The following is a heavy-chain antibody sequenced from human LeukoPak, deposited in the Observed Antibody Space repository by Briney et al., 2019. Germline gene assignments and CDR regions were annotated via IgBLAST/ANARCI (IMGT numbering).Heavy chain of an antibody. CDR2: INPNSGGT. CDR3: ATYSGGLGDAFDI. J-gene: IGHJ3*02. D-gene: IGHD2-21*01. Sequence: ASVKVSCKASGYTFTGYYMHWVRQAPGQGLEWMGWINPNSGGTKYAKKFQGRVTMTRDTSISTASMEVSRLRSDDTAVYYCATYSGGLGDAFDIWGQGTMVTVSS. V-gene: IGHV1-2*02. CDR1: GYTFTGYY.